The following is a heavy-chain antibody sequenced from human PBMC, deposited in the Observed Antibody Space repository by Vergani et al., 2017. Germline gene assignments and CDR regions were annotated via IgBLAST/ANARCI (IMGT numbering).Heavy chain of an antibody. CDR3: ARDCTSGGCPDNYGMDV. J-gene: IGHJ6*02. Sequence: VQLVESGGGLVKPGGSLRLSCAASGFTFSDFSMSWVRQAPGKGLEWVAFIGSICPYINYADSVKGRFIISRDNTNNSLFLQLRSLRAEDAAVYYCARDCTSGGCPDNYGMDVWGQGATVTVSS. V-gene: IGHV3-21*06. CDR1: GFTFSDFS. D-gene: IGHD2-8*01. CDR2: IGSICPYI.